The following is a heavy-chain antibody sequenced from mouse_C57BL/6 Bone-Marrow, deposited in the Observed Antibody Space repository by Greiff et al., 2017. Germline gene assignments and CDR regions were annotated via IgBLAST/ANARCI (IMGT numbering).Heavy chain of an antibody. CDR3: ARLEFDGSSGDWYFDV. J-gene: IGHJ1*03. D-gene: IGHD1-1*01. V-gene: IGHV1-85*01. Sequence: QVQLKESGPELVKPGASVKLSCKASGYTFTSYDINWVKQRPGQGLEWIGWSYPRDGSTKCNEKFKGKATLTVDTSSSTAYMERHSLTSEDSAVYCCARLEFDGSSGDWYFDVWGTGTTVTVSS. CDR1: GYTFTSYD. CDR2: SYPRDGST.